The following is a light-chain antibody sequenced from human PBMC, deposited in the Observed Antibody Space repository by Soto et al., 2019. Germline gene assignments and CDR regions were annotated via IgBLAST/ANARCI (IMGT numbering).Light chain of an antibody. J-gene: IGKJ1*01. CDR2: GAF. Sequence: EIVMTQSPGTLPMSPEERATLSCRASQSINTYLAWYQQKPGQAPRLLIYGAFTRATGIPVRFSGSGSGTAFTLNISSLQSEDFAIYYCQQYNSWTWTFGQGTKVDIK. CDR3: QQYNSWTWT. CDR1: QSINTY. V-gene: IGKV3-15*01.